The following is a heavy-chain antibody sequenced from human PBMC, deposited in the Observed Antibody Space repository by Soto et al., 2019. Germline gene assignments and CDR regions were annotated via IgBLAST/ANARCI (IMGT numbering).Heavy chain of an antibody. CDR3: AKGPNWNYGAIDS. J-gene: IGHJ4*02. V-gene: IGHV3-23*01. Sequence: EVQLLESGGGLVQPGGSPRLSCAASGFTFNNFGMSWVRQAPGKGLEWVSTISGSGADTYYADSVKGRLTISRDNSKNTLYLLMNSPRAEDTAVYYCAKGPNWNYGAIDSWGQGSLVTVSS. CDR2: ISGSGADT. CDR1: GFTFNNFG. D-gene: IGHD1-7*01.